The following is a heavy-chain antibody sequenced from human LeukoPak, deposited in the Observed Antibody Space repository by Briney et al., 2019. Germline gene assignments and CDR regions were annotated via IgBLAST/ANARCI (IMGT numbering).Heavy chain of an antibody. CDR2: VSGYDGRT. D-gene: IGHD3-10*02. V-gene: IGHV1-18*01. CDR1: GYTFPSYG. Sequence: ASVKVSCKASGYTFPSYGISWVRQAPGQGLEWMGWVSGYDGRTNYAQKFQGRVTITADESTSTAYMELSSLRSEDTAVYYCAREGYVKDFDYWGQGTLVTVSS. J-gene: IGHJ4*02. CDR3: AREGYVKDFDY.